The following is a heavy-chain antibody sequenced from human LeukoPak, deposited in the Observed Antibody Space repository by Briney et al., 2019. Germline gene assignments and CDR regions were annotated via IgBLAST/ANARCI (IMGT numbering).Heavy chain of an antibody. Sequence: GGSLRLSCAASGFTFSSYWMSWVRQAPGKGLEWVANIKQDGSEKYYVDSVKGRFTISRDNAKNSLYLQVNSLRAEDTAVYYCTSSTGFGKYFDYWGQGILVTVSS. V-gene: IGHV3-7*01. CDR3: TSSTGFGKYFDY. CDR2: IKQDGSEK. J-gene: IGHJ4*02. CDR1: GFTFSSYW. D-gene: IGHD6-6*01.